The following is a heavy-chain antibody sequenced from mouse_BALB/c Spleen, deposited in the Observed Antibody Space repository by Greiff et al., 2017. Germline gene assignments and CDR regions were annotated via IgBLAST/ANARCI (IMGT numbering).Heavy chain of an antibody. CDR3: TKGEQGRMDY. CDR1: GFTFSSFG. V-gene: IGHV5-17*02. J-gene: IGHJ4*01. D-gene: IGHD4-1*01. CDR2: ISSGSSTI. Sequence: EVQGVESGGGLVQPGGSRKLSCAASGFTFSSFGMHWVRQAPEKGLEWVAYISSGSSTIYYADTVKGRFTISRDNPRNTLFLQMTSLRYEDTAMYYCTKGEQGRMDYWGQGTSVTVSS.